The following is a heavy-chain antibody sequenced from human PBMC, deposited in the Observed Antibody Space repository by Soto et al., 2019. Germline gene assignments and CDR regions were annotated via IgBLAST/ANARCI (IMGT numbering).Heavy chain of an antibody. J-gene: IGHJ4*02. Sequence: GGSLKLSCAASGFTFSDHYMSWIRQAPGKGLEWVSYISSSGDIIYYADSVEGRFTISRDNAKNSLYLQMNSLRAEDTAVYYCARDLGYYDSSGYFDYWGRGTLVTVSS. CDR2: ISSSGDII. CDR1: GFTFSDHY. CDR3: ARDLGYYDSSGYFDY. D-gene: IGHD3-22*01. V-gene: IGHV3-11*01.